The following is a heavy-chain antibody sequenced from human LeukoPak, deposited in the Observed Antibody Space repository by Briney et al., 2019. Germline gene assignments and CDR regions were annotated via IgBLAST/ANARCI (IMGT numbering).Heavy chain of an antibody. CDR2: VSYSGST. Sequence: PSETLSLTCTVSDGSISSYYWSWIRQPPGKGLEWIGYVSYSGSTNYNPSLKSRVTISIDTSKNQFSLKLRSVIAADTAVYYCARDITAAAQFDYWGQGTLVTVSS. CDR1: DGSISSYY. CDR3: ARDITAAAQFDY. V-gene: IGHV4-59*01. J-gene: IGHJ4*02. D-gene: IGHD6-13*01.